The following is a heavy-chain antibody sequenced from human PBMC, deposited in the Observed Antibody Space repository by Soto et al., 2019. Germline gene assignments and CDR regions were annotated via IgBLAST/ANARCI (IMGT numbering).Heavy chain of an antibody. D-gene: IGHD6-13*01. V-gene: IGHV3-21*06. Sequence: EVQLVESGGGLVKPGGSLRLSCAASGFTFSSYSMNWVRQAPGKGLEWVSSISSSSSYIYYADSVKGRFTISRDNAKNPRYLRMKRLRAEDTAVYYRAREGVIAAAGKGYIYWGQGTLVTVSS. CDR3: AREGVIAAAGKGYIY. CDR1: GFTFSSYS. J-gene: IGHJ4*02. CDR2: ISSSSSYI.